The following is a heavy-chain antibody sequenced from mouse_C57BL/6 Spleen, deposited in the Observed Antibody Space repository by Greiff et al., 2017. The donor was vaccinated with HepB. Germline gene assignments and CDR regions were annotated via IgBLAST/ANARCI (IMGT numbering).Heavy chain of an antibody. Sequence: EVQVVESEGGLVQPGSSMKLSCTASGFTFSDYYMAWVRQVPEKGLEWVANINYDGSSTYYLDSLKSRFIISRDNAKNILYPQMSSLKSEDTATYYCARDRGTTVVDWYFDVWGTGTTVTVSS. V-gene: IGHV5-16*01. D-gene: IGHD1-1*01. CDR1: GFTFSDYY. CDR2: INYDGSST. CDR3: ARDRGTTVVDWYFDV. J-gene: IGHJ1*03.